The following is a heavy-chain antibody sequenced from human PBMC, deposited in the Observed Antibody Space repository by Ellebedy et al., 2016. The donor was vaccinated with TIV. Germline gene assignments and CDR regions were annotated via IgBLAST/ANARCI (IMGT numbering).Heavy chain of an antibody. D-gene: IGHD3-10*01. CDR3: ARVYGAFNWFDP. V-gene: IGHV1-3*01. J-gene: IGHJ5*02. CDR1: GYTFTKYP. CDR2: INAGNGNT. Sequence: AASVKVSCKASGYTFTKYPMHWLRQAPGQRLEWMGWINAGNGNTKYSQKFQGRVTITRDTSASTAYMELSSLRSEDTAVYYCARVYGAFNWFDPWGQGTLVTVSS.